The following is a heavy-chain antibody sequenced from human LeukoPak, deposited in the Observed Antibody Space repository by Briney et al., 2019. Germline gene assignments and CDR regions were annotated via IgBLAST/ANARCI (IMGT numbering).Heavy chain of an antibody. CDR2: ISSSGSTI. D-gene: IGHD3-3*01. V-gene: IGHV3-11*04. Sequence: GGSLRLSCAASGFTFSDYYMSWIRQASGKGLEWVSYISSSGSTIYYADSVKGRFTISRDNAKNSLYLQMNSLRAEDTAVYYCATQKPELRFLEWLSRFDYWGQGTLVTVSS. J-gene: IGHJ4*02. CDR3: ATQKPELRFLEWLSRFDY. CDR1: GFTFSDYY.